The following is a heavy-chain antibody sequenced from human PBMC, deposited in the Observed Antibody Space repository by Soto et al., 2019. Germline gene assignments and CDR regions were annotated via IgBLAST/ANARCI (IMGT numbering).Heavy chain of an antibody. J-gene: IGHJ5*02. CDR3: ARTEVPESSSWHPCDP. D-gene: IGHD6-13*01. Sequence: SETLSLTCTVSGGSISSGNYYWSWIRQPPGKRLEWIGFISHSGSTYYNPSLTSRVAISVDKSKSQFSLKLISVTAADTAVYYCARTEVPESSSWHPCDPWGQGNLVPVSS. CDR1: GGSISSGNYY. CDR2: ISHSGST. V-gene: IGHV4-39*07.